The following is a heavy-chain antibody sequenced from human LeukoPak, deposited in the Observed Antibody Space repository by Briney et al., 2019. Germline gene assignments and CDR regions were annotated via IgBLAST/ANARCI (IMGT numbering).Heavy chain of an antibody. CDR3: ARVPPHYYDSSGYYPEPTFDY. CDR1: GGSFSGYY. D-gene: IGHD3-22*01. Sequence: PETLSLTCAVYGGSFSGYYWSWIRQPPGEGLEWIGEINHSGSTNYNPSLKSRVTMSVDTSKNQFSLKLSSVTAADTAVYYCARVPPHYYDSSGYYPEPTFDYWGQGTLVTVSS. V-gene: IGHV4-34*01. J-gene: IGHJ4*02. CDR2: INHSGST.